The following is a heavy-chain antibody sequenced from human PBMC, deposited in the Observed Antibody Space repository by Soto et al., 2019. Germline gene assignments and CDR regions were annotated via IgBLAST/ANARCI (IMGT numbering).Heavy chain of an antibody. J-gene: IGHJ6*01. V-gene: IGHV3-21*01. CDR3: ARDCSGGSCYPGMDV. D-gene: IGHD2-15*01. CDR1: GLNFNSYT. Sequence: EVPLVESGGGLVKPGGSLRITCAASGLNFNSYTINWVRQAPGKRLEWLSSISSSGYIFSTDSVRGRFTISRDNAKNSVYLQIHSLRAEDTAVYFCARDCSGGSCYPGMDVW. CDR2: ISSSGYI.